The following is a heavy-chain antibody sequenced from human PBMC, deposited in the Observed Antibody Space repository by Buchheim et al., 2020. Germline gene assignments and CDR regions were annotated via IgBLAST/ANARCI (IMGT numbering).Heavy chain of an antibody. CDR1: GFTFTSSA. D-gene: IGHD3-22*01. V-gene: IGHV1-58*01. CDR2: IVVGSGNT. CDR3: AADVDSSGYYYEGFVGY. J-gene: IGHJ4*02. Sequence: QMQLVQSGPEVKKPGTSVKVSCKASGFTFTSSAVQWVRQARGQRLEWIGWIVVGSGNTNYAQKFQERVTITRDMSTSTAYMELSSLRSEDTAVYYCAADVDSSGYYYEGFVGYWGQGTL.